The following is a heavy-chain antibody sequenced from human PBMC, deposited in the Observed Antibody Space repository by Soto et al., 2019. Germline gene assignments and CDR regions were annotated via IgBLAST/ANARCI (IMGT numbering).Heavy chain of an antibody. Sequence: QVQVVESGGGVVQPGRSLRLSCAASGFTFSSFGMHWVRQAPGKGLEWVSLIWYDGSKKSYGDSVKGRFTISRDNSRNTMYMQMNRLTADDMAVYYCALDASYNSFWSGYYPSRNGMDVWGQGTAVTVSS. J-gene: IGHJ6*02. V-gene: IGHV3-33*01. CDR2: IWYDGSKK. CDR3: ALDASYNSFWSGYYPSRNGMDV. D-gene: IGHD3-3*01. CDR1: GFTFSSFG.